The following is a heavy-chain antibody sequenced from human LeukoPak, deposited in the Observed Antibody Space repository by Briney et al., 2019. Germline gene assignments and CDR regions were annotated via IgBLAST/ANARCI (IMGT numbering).Heavy chain of an antibody. CDR1: GFTVSDDY. V-gene: IGHV3-66*01. CDR3: ARAQGGKIQLWDYYFDY. Sequence: PGGSLRLSCAASGFTVSDDYISWVRQAPGKGLEWVALIYSAGTTHADSVRGRFTISRDKFKNMLYLQMNSLRAEDTAVYFCARAQGGKIQLWDYYFDYWGQGTLVTVSS. J-gene: IGHJ4*02. CDR2: IYSAGTT. D-gene: IGHD5-18*01.